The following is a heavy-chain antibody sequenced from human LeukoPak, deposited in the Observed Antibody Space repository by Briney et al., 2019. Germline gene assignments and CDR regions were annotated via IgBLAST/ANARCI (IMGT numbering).Heavy chain of an antibody. D-gene: IGHD3-22*01. J-gene: IGHJ3*02. CDR1: GFNFNSYA. Sequence: PGGSLRLSCSASGFNFNSYAMNWVRQAPGKGLEYVSAISSNGGSTYYADSVKGRCTISRDNSKNTLYLQMSSLRAEDTAVYYCGLAAYYYDSSGSDDAFDIWGQGTMVIVSS. CDR3: GLAAYYYDSSGSDDAFDI. CDR2: ISSNGGST. V-gene: IGHV3-64D*08.